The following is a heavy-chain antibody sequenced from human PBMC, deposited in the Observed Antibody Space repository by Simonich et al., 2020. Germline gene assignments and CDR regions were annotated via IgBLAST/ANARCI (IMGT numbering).Heavy chain of an antibody. Sequence: QVQLVQSGAEVKKPGASVKVSCKASGYTFTRYGISWVRQAPGQWLEWMGWIRADNGNTNDAQKRQGRVTMTTDTATSTAYRELRSRRSDDTAGYYCARSTTGTTAFDIWGQGTMVTVSS. V-gene: IGHV1-18*01. CDR1: GYTFTRYG. CDR2: IRADNGNT. J-gene: IGHJ3*02. CDR3: ARSTTGTTAFDI. D-gene: IGHD1-1*01.